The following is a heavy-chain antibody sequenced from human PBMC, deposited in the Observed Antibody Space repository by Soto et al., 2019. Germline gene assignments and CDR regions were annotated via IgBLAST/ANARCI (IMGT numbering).Heavy chain of an antibody. Sequence: QVQLVESGGGVVQPGRSLRLSCAASGFTFSAYGMHWVRQAPGKGLEWVAFIWYDGGNKFYADSVKGRCTISRDNSKKTLYLQMNSLRAEDTAMYYCARGTDSSALDYWGQGTLVTVSS. CDR1: GFTFSAYG. V-gene: IGHV3-33*01. J-gene: IGHJ4*02. CDR3: ARGTDSSALDY. CDR2: IWYDGGNK.